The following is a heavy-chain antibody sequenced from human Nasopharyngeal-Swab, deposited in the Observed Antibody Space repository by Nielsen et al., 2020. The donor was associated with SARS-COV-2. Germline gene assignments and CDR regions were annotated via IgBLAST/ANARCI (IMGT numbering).Heavy chain of an antibody. Sequence: LRLSCTVSGGSISSGDYYWSWIRQPPGKGLEWIGYIYYSGSTYYNPSLKSRVTISVDTSKNQFSLKLSSVTAADTAVYYCARGTTMIVGNDAFDIWGQGTMVTVSS. J-gene: IGHJ3*02. CDR3: ARGTTMIVGNDAFDI. CDR2: IYYSGST. D-gene: IGHD3-22*01. V-gene: IGHV4-30-4*01. CDR1: GGSISSGDYY.